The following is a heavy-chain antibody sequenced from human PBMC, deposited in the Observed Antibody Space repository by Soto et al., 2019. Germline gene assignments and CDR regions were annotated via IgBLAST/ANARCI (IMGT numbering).Heavy chain of an antibody. CDR2: IIPLLGLT. CDR3: ARDQHCSVSTCFRYPDV. D-gene: IGHD3-16*02. V-gene: IGHV1-69*08. CDR1: GDTFSTHT. Sequence: QVQLLQSGAEMKKPGSSVTVSCHASGDTFSTHTITWVRQAPGQGLGWVGRIIPLLGLTDYAQKSLGRVTIRADKASSTAYWVLRSLTSKVTALYYCARDQHCSVSTCFRYPDVWGTGTAVSVSS. J-gene: IGHJ6*03.